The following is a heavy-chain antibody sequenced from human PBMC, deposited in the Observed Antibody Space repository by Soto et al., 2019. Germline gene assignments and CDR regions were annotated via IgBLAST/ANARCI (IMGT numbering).Heavy chain of an antibody. V-gene: IGHV4-39*01. Sequence: SETLSLTCTVSGGSISSSSYYWGWIRQPPGKGLEWIGSIYYSGSTYYNPSLKSRVTISVDTSKNQFSLKLSSVTAADTAVYYCARHSSSWYRFSNLGYWGQGTPVTVSS. CDR3: ARHSSSWYRFSNLGY. J-gene: IGHJ4*02. CDR1: GGSISSSSYY. CDR2: IYYSGST. D-gene: IGHD6-13*01.